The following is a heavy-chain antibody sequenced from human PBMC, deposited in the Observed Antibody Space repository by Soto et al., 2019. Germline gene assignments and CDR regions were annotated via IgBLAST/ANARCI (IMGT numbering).Heavy chain of an antibody. J-gene: IGHJ6*02. CDR3: ARLRALDGDAYYYYGMDV. CDR1: VGSFSGYY. D-gene: IGHD3-10*01. CDR2: INHSGST. Sequence: SETLSLTCAVYVGSFSGYYWSWIRQPPGKGLEWIGEINHSGSTNYNPSLKSRVTISVDTSKNQFSLKLSSVTAADTAVYYCARLRALDGDAYYYYGMDVWGQGTTVTVSS. V-gene: IGHV4-34*01.